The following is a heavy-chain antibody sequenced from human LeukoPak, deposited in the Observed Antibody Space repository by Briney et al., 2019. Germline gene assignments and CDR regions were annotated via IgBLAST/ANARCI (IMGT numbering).Heavy chain of an antibody. CDR2: ISGSGGST. Sequence: PGGSLRLSCAASGFTFSSYAMSWVRQAPGKGLEWVSAISGSGGSTYYADSVKGRFTISRDNSKNTLYLQMNSLRAEDTAVYYCAKDYQDYYGSGSYYNAFDYWGQGTLVTVSS. D-gene: IGHD3-10*01. CDR3: AKDYQDYYGSGSYYNAFDY. J-gene: IGHJ4*02. CDR1: GFTFSSYA. V-gene: IGHV3-23*01.